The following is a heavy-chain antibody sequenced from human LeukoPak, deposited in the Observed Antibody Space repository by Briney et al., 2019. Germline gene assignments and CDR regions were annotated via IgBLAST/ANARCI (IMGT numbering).Heavy chain of an antibody. V-gene: IGHV1-8*01. Sequence: ASVKVSCKASGYTFTSYDINWVRQATGQGLEWMGWMNPNSGNTGYAQKFQGRVTMTRNTSISTAYMELSSLRSEDTAVYYCAGGRRQWLLYDAFDIWGQGTMVTVSS. J-gene: IGHJ3*02. CDR3: AGGRRQWLLYDAFDI. CDR2: MNPNSGNT. CDR1: GYTFTSYD. D-gene: IGHD3-22*01.